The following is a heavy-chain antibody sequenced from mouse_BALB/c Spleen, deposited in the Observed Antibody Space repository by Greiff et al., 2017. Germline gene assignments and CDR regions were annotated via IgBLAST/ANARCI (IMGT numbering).Heavy chain of an antibody. Sequence: VQLKESGAELVRPGALVKLSCKASGFNIKDYYMHWVKQRPEQGLEWIGWIDPENGNTIYDPKFQGKASITADTSSNTAYLQLSSLTSEDTAVYYCARYYGNYGAMDYWGQGTSVTVSS. J-gene: IGHJ4*01. CDR1: GFNIKDYY. V-gene: IGHV14-1*02. CDR2: IDPENGNT. D-gene: IGHD2-1*01. CDR3: ARYYGNYGAMDY.